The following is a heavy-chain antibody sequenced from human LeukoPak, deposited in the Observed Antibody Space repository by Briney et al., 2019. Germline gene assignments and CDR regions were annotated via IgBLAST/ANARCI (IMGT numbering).Heavy chain of an antibody. J-gene: IGHJ4*02. CDR1: GVSISSYY. CDR2: IYYSGST. V-gene: IGHV4-59*01. Sequence: SETLSLTCTVSGVSISSYYWSWIRQPPGKGLEWIGYIYYSGSTNYNPSLKSRVTISVDTSKNQFSLKLSSVTAADTAVYYCARGDSSGWFHFDYWGQGTLVTVSS. CDR3: ARGDSSGWFHFDY. D-gene: IGHD6-19*01.